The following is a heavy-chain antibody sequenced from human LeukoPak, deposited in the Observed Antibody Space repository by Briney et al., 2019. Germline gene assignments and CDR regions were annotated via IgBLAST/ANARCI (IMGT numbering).Heavy chain of an antibody. V-gene: IGHV7-4-1*02. CDR2: INTNTGNP. Sequence: ASVKVSCKASGYTFTSYAMNWVRQAPGQGLGWMGWINTNTGNPTYAQGFTGRFVFSLDTSVSTAYLQISSLKAEDTAVYYCARLSMLVRGVSIPDYWGQGTLVTVSS. CDR1: GYTFTSYA. J-gene: IGHJ4*02. D-gene: IGHD3-10*01. CDR3: ARLSMLVRGVSIPDY.